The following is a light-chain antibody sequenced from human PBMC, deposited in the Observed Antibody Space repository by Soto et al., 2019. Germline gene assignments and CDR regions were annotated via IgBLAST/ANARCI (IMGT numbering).Light chain of an antibody. CDR2: DIS. J-gene: IGKJ5*01. V-gene: IGKV3-15*01. Sequence: EIAMTQSPATLSLAPGERVTLSCRAAQDVTTNFAWYQQKRGQAPRLLIYDISTRATGVPARFSGSGSGTEFTLSISGLQSEDFAVYFCQQYNNWPFSFGQGTRLEI. CDR1: QDVTTN. CDR3: QQYNNWPFS.